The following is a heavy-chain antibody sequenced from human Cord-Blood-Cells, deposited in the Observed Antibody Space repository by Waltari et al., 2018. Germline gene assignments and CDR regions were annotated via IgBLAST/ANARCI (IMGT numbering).Heavy chain of an antibody. D-gene: IGHD4-4*01. CDR3: ASSTTVTAFDI. V-gene: IGHV3-7*01. J-gene: IGHJ3*02. Sequence: EVQLVESGGGLVQPGGSLRLSWAASGFTFRSFWMSWVRQAPGKGLEWVANIKQDGSEKYYVDSVKGRFTISRDNAKNSLYLQMNSLRAEDTAVYYCASSTTVTAFDIWGQGTMVTVSS. CDR1: GFTFRSFW. CDR2: IKQDGSEK.